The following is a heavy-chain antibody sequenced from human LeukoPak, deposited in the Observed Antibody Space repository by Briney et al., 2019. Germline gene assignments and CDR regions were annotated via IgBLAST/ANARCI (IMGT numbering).Heavy chain of an antibody. J-gene: IGHJ4*02. D-gene: IGHD2-8*02. Sequence: GGSLRLSCAASGFIFSDRYMFWVRQAPGKGLEWVGHVGNKDDSYTTDYAASVKGRFTISRDDSKNSVDLQMNSLKIEDTAMYYCTRAYWYRFDYWGQGTLVTFSS. V-gene: IGHV3-72*01. CDR1: GFIFSDRY. CDR2: VGNKDDSYTT. CDR3: TRAYWYRFDY.